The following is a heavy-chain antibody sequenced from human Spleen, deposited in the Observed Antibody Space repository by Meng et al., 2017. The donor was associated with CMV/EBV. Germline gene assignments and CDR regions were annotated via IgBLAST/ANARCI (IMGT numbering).Heavy chain of an antibody. CDR3: ARMRALNNDLWSGHYGLDV. CDR2: MNPNSGHT. J-gene: IGHJ6*02. D-gene: IGHD3-3*01. Sequence: ASVKVSCKASDYTFTNYGISWVRQATGQGLEWMGWMNPNSGHTGFAQKFQGRVTITRNTSISTAYMELSSLRSEDTAVFYCARMRALNNDLWSGHYGLDVWGQGTTVTVSS. V-gene: IGHV1-8*01. CDR1: DYTFTNYG.